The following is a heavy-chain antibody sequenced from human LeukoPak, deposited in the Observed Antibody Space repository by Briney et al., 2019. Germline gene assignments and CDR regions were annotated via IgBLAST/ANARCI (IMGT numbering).Heavy chain of an antibody. J-gene: IGHJ4*02. CDR2: IIPIFGTA. D-gene: IGHD6-13*01. CDR3: ALPSKQLVMGPSDY. V-gene: IGHV1-69*13. CDR1: GYTFTGYY. Sequence: ASVKVSCKASGYTFTGYYMHWVRQAPGQGLEWMGGIIPIFGTANYAQKFQGRVTITADESTSTAYMELSSLRSEDTAVYYCALPSKQLVMGPSDYWGQGTLVTVSS.